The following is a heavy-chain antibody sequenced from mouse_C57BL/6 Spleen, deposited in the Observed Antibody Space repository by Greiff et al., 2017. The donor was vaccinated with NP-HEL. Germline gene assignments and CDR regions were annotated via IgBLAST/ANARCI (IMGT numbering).Heavy chain of an antibody. CDR3: ARDPTTVHWYFDV. D-gene: IGHD1-1*01. V-gene: IGHV5-4*01. Sequence: EVKLVESGGGLVKPGGSLKLSCAASGFTFSSYAMSWVRQTPEKRLEWVATISDGGSYTYYPDNVKGRFTISRDNAKNNLYLQMSHLKSEDTAMYYCARDPTTVHWYFDVWGTGTTVTVSS. J-gene: IGHJ1*03. CDR1: GFTFSSYA. CDR2: ISDGGSYT.